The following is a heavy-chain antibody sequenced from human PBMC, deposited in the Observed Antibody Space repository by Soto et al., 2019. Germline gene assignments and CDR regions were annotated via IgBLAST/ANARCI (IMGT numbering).Heavy chain of an antibody. CDR1: GGSISRSGYY. Sequence: SETLSLTCTLSGGSISRSGYYWGWIRQPPGRGLEWIGYIYSVANTNYNPSLKSRVSMSLDTSKNQFSLRLSSVTPADTAVYYCARGDRHSSGDIEYWAQGTQVTVSS. V-gene: IGHV4-61*08. D-gene: IGHD6-19*01. J-gene: IGHJ4*02. CDR2: IYSVANT. CDR3: ARGDRHSSGDIEY.